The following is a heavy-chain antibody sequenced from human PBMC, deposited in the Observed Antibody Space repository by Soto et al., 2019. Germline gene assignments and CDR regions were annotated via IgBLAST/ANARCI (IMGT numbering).Heavy chain of an antibody. Sequence: SSDTLCLTCTVSGGSISSCCYYWSWIRQHPGKGLEWIGYIYYSGSTYYNPSLKSRVTISVDTSKNQFSLKMRSVTAADTAVYYCARLGGLPSYFDYWGQGTPVTVSS. J-gene: IGHJ4*02. CDR2: IYYSGST. CDR1: GGSISSCCYY. CDR3: ARLGGLPSYFDY. V-gene: IGHV4-31*03.